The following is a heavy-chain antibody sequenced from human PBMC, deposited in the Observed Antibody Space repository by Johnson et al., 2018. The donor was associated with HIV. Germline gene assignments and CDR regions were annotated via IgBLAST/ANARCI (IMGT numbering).Heavy chain of an antibody. Sequence: VQLVESGGGLIQPGGSLRLSCAASGFTVSSNYMSWVRQAPGKGLEWVSVIYSGGSTYYADSVQGRFTISRDNSKNTLYLQMNSLRAEDMAVYYCARDSPYSSGWHDAFDIWGQGTMVTVSS. D-gene: IGHD6-19*01. V-gene: IGHV3-53*01. CDR2: IYSGGST. CDR3: ARDSPYSSGWHDAFDI. J-gene: IGHJ3*02. CDR1: GFTVSSNY.